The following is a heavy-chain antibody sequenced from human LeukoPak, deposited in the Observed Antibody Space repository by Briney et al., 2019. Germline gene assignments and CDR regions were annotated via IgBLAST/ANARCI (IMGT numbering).Heavy chain of an antibody. Sequence: SETLSLTCTVSGGSISSYYWSWIRQPPGKGLEWIGYIYCSGSTNYNPSLKSRVTISVDTSKNQFSLKLSSVTAADTAVYYCARKGFGSWYRGPFDYWGQGTLVTVSS. D-gene: IGHD6-13*01. CDR2: IYCSGST. J-gene: IGHJ4*02. CDR3: ARKGFGSWYRGPFDY. CDR1: GGSISSYY. V-gene: IGHV4-59*08.